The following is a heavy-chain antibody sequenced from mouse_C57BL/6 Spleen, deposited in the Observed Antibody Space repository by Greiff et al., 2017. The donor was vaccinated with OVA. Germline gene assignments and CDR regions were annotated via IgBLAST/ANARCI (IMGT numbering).Heavy chain of an antibody. CDR2: IDPSDSYT. CDR1: GYTFTSYW. CDR3: ARDGSTSYAMDY. J-gene: IGHJ4*01. D-gene: IGHD2-3*01. Sequence: QVQLQQPGAELVRPGTSVKLSCKASGYTFTSYWMHWVKQRPGQGLEWIGVIDPSDSYTNYNQNVKGKATLTVDTSSSTAYMQLSSLTSEDSAVYYCARDGSTSYAMDYWGQGTSVTVSA. V-gene: IGHV1-59*01.